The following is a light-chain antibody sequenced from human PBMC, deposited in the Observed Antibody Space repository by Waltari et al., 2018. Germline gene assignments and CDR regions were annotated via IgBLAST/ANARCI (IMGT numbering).Light chain of an antibody. Sequence: DIQMTQSPSSLSASVGDRVTITCQASQDISNYLNWYQQKPGKAPKLLIYDASNLETGVPSRLSGSRAGTDFTFTISSLQPEDIATYYCQQYDNRPLTVGQGTRLEIK. CDR1: QDISNY. CDR2: DAS. J-gene: IGKJ5*01. CDR3: QQYDNRPLT. V-gene: IGKV1-33*01.